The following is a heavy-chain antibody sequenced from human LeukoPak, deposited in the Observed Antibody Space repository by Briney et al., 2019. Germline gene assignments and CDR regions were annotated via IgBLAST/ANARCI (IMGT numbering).Heavy chain of an antibody. D-gene: IGHD5-18*01. CDR1: GLTFNNYA. J-gene: IGHJ4*02. Sequence: GGSLRLSCAASGLTFNNYAMNWVRQAPGKGLEWVSVISGSGVGSGVGTYYADSVKGRFTISRDNSKNTLYLQMNSLRAEDTAVYYCAKDPRYGGYWGQGTLATVSS. V-gene: IGHV3-23*01. CDR2: ISGSGVGSGVGT. CDR3: AKDPRYGGY.